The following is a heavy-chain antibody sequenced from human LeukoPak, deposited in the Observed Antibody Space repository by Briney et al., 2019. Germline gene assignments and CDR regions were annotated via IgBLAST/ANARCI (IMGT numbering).Heavy chain of an antibody. CDR2: ISQNANEK. D-gene: IGHD3-10*01. V-gene: IGHV3-7*01. J-gene: IGHJ5*02. CDR1: GFTFSSYW. CDR3: ARDAELYGWETYYLGQGLGWNWFDR. Sequence: GGSLRLSCVASGFTFSSYWMSWVRQAPGKGLERVANISQNANEKYYVDPVKGRFTISRDNAKNSLYLQMNSLRAAATAVYYCARDAELYGWETYYLGQGLGWNWFDRWGQGTLVTVSS.